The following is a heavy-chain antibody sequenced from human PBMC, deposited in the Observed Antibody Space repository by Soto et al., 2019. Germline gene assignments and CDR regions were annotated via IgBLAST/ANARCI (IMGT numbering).Heavy chain of an antibody. CDR1: GFTFSSYG. V-gene: IGHV3-30*18. Sequence: PGGSLRLSCAASGFTFSSYGMHWVRQAPGKGLEWVAVISYDGSNKYYADSVKGLFTISRDNSKNTLYLQMNSLRAEDTAVYYCANRPTGPEDVLLWFGELGPFDPWGQGTLVTVSS. J-gene: IGHJ5*02. D-gene: IGHD3-10*01. CDR3: ANRPTGPEDVLLWFGELGPFDP. CDR2: ISYDGSNK.